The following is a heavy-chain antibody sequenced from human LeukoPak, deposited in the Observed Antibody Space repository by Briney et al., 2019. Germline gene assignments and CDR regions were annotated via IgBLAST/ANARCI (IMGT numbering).Heavy chain of an antibody. V-gene: IGHV3-48*03. J-gene: IGHJ4*02. CDR3: ARSGGGNGYHYHFDY. CDR2: ISRDGSTV. CDR1: GFTFRNYE. D-gene: IGHD3-22*01. Sequence: TGGSLRLSCAGSGFTFRNYEMSWVRQAPGKGLEWVSHISRDGSTVYYRDSVKGRFTISRDNVKNSLYLQMNSLRAEDTAVYYCARSGGGNGYHYHFDYWGQGTLVTVSS.